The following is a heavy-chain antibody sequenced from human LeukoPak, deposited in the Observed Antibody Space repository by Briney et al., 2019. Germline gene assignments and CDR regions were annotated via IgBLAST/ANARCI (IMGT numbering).Heavy chain of an antibody. CDR3: ARSGTTYYYDSGSRI. Sequence: GGSLRLSCEASGFTFSSYSMNWVRQAPGKGLEWVSFISGSSSIIHYADSMKGRFTISRDNAKNSLYLQMNSLRAEDTAVYYCARSGTTYYYDSGSRIWGQGTMVTVSS. V-gene: IGHV3-48*04. D-gene: IGHD3-22*01. J-gene: IGHJ3*02. CDR2: ISGSSSII. CDR1: GFTFSSYS.